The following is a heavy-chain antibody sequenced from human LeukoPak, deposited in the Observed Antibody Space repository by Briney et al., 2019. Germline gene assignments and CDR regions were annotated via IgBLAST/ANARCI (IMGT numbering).Heavy chain of an antibody. Sequence: ASVKVSCKASGYTFTSYGISWVRQAPGQGLEWMGWISAYNGNTNYAQKLQGRVTMTTDTSTSTAYMELSRLRSDDTAVYYCARAGIVCSSTSCLYYYYYMDVWGKGTTVTVSS. CDR3: ARAGIVCSSTSCLYYYYYMDV. J-gene: IGHJ6*03. CDR2: ISAYNGNT. V-gene: IGHV1-18*01. D-gene: IGHD2-2*01. CDR1: GYTFTSYG.